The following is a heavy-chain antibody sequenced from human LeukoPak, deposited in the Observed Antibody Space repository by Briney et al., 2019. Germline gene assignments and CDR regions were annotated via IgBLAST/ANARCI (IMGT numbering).Heavy chain of an antibody. J-gene: IGHJ4*02. CDR3: AKRGVVIRVILVGFYKEAYYFDS. CDR1: GITLSNYG. V-gene: IGHV3-23*01. CDR2: ISGSAGGT. Sequence: GGSLRLSCAVSGITLSNYGMSWVRQAPGKGLEWVAGISGSAGGTYYADSVKGRFTTSRDNAKNTLYLQLNNLRAEDTAVYFCAKRGVVIRVILVGFYKEAYYFDSWGQGALVTVSS. D-gene: IGHD3-22*01.